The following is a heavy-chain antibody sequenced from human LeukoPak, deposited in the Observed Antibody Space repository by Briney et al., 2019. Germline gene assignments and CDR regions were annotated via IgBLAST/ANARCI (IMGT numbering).Heavy chain of an antibody. V-gene: IGHV3-66*01. Sequence: GGSLRLSCAASGFGVSSNYMSWVRQAPGKGLECVSVIYSGGNTYYADSVKGRFTISRDKSKNTLYLQMNSLRAEDTAVYYCARKTDSGGQGDYWGPGTLVTVSS. D-gene: IGHD3-22*01. CDR2: IYSGGNT. J-gene: IGHJ4*02. CDR3: ARKTDSGGQGDY. CDR1: GFGVSSNY.